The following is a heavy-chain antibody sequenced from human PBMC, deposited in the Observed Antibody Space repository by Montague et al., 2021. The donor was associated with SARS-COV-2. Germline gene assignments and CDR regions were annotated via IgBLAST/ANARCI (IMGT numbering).Heavy chain of an antibody. CDR1: GGPFSTYS. CDR3: ARLGDGVVPSPILGVGPYYSYYYMDV. CDR2: IHHGGST. D-gene: IGHD3-10*01. V-gene: IGHV4-34*01. Sequence: SETLSLTCAVHGGPFSTYSWNWIRQPPGKGLGWIGEIHHGGSTNYNPFLKSRVTISADTSKNQFSLKLTSVAAADTAVYYCARLGDGVVPSPILGVGPYYSYYYMDVWGKGTTVTVSS. J-gene: IGHJ6*03.